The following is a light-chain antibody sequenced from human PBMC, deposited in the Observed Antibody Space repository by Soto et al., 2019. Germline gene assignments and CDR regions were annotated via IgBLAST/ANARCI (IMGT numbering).Light chain of an antibody. CDR1: QSLTSS. V-gene: IGKV3-15*01. J-gene: IGKJ2*01. Sequence: EIVMTQSPATLSVSPGERVTLSFTASQSLTSSFAGYQQKPGQAPSLLIYVASTRATGTTARFSGSGSGTEFTHNISSLQSEDFAASYCQPYNNWTDMYTFRQGTKLEIK. CDR2: VAS. CDR3: QPYNNWTDMYT.